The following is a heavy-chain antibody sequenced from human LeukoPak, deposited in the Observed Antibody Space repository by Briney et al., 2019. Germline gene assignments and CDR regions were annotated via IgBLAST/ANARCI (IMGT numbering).Heavy chain of an antibody. CDR2: IYSGGST. CDR1: GFSVSSKY. Sequence: GGSLRLSCAASGFSVSSKYMNWVRQAPGKGPEWVSVIYSGGSTYYADSVKGRFTISRDNSKNTVYLQMNSLRVEDTALYFCAREEDYWGQGTLVTVSS. CDR3: AREEDY. V-gene: IGHV3-53*01. J-gene: IGHJ4*02.